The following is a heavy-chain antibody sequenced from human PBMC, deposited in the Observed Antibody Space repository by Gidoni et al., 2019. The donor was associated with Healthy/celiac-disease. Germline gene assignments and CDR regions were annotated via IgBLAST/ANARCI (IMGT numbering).Heavy chain of an antibody. D-gene: IGHD6-19*01. CDR3: AGLGVVAGDPSVDY. V-gene: IGHV4-34*01. CDR1: GGSFSGYY. J-gene: IGHJ4*02. CDR2: INHSGST. Sequence: QVQLQQWGAGLLMPSETLPLPCAVYGGSFSGYYWSWIRPPPGKGLEWIGEINHSGSTNYNPSLKRRVTISVDTSKNQFSLKLSSVTAADTAVYYCAGLGVVAGDPSVDYWGQGTLVTVSS.